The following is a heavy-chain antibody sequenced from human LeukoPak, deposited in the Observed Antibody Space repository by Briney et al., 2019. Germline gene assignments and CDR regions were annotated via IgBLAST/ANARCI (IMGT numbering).Heavy chain of an antibody. J-gene: IGHJ4*02. D-gene: IGHD4-17*01. CDR3: ARDRENGDYGYFDY. CDR2: IWYDGSNK. Sequence: GGSLRLSCAASGFTFSSYGMHWVRQAPGKGLEWVAVIWYDGSNKYYADSVKGRFTISRDNSKNTLYLQMNSLRAEDTAVYYCARDRENGDYGYFDYWGQGTLVTVSS. CDR1: GFTFSSYG. V-gene: IGHV3-33*01.